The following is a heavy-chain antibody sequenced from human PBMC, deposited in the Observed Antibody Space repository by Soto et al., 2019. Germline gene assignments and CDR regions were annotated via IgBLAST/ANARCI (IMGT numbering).Heavy chain of an antibody. CDR2: IWYDGSNK. Sequence: GGSLRLSCAASGFTFSSYGMHWVRQAPGKGLEWVAVIWYDGSNKYYADSVKGRFTISRDNSKNTLFLQMNSLRVEDTAVYYCAKDSPVSGNYQDLDYWGQGTLVTVSS. V-gene: IGHV3-33*06. CDR1: GFTFSSYG. J-gene: IGHJ4*02. CDR3: AKDSPVSGNYQDLDY. D-gene: IGHD1-26*01.